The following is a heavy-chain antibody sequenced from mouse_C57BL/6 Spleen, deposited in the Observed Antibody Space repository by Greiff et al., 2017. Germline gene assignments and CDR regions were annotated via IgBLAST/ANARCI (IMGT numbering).Heavy chain of an antibody. Sequence: VQLQQSGPVLVKPGASVKMSCKASGYTFTDYYMNWVKQSHGKSLEWIGVINPYNGGTSYNQQFKGKATLTVAKSSSTAYMELNSLTSEDAAVDYGASGTWYGSILYSMDYWGQGTSVTVSS. CDR1: GYTFTDYY. D-gene: IGHD1-1*01. CDR3: ASGTWYGSILYSMDY. CDR2: INPYNGGT. J-gene: IGHJ4*01. V-gene: IGHV1-19*01.